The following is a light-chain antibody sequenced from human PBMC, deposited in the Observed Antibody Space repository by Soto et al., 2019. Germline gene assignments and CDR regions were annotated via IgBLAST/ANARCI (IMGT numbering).Light chain of an antibody. CDR3: QQRDNWSIT. V-gene: IGKV3D-20*02. Sequence: EIVLTQSPGTLSLSPGERATLSCRASQSVSSNLAWYQQKRGQTPRLLIYGASSRATGIPDRFSGSGSGTDFTLTISRLEPEDFAVYYCQQRDNWSITFGQGTRREIK. CDR2: GAS. J-gene: IGKJ5*01. CDR1: QSVSSN.